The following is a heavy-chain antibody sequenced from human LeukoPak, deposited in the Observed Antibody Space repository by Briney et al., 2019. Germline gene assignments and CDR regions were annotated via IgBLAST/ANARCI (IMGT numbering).Heavy chain of an antibody. Sequence: GGSLRLSCAASGFTFSSYSMNWVRQAPGKGLEWVSSISSSSSYIYYADSVKGRFTISRDNAKNSLYLQMNSLRAEDTAVYYCARDKAMVPGDFDYWGQGTLVTVSS. V-gene: IGHV3-21*01. CDR3: ARDKAMVPGDFDY. D-gene: IGHD5-18*01. CDR1: GFTFSSYS. J-gene: IGHJ4*02. CDR2: ISSSSSYI.